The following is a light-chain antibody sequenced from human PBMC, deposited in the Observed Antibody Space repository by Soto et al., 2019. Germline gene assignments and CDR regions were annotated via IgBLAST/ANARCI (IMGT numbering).Light chain of an antibody. J-gene: IGKJ4*01. CDR2: GAF. Sequence: EIVMTQSPATLSVSPGETATLSCRASQSVSYNLAWYQQKPGQGPRLLFYGAFTRAPGIPARFSGSGSGIDFTLTISSLQSDDFAVYDCQQYKNWPPLTFGGGTKVEIK. CDR3: QQYKNWPPLT. CDR1: QSVSYN. V-gene: IGKV3-15*01.